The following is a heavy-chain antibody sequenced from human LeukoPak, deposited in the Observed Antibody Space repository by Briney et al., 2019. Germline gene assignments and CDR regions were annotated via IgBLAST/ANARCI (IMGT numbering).Heavy chain of an antibody. J-gene: IGHJ5*02. CDR1: GYTFTGYY. Sequence: ASVKVSCKASGYTFTGYYMHWVRQAPGQGLEWMGWINPNSGGTNYAQKFQGRVTMTRDTSISTAYMELRRLRSDDTAVYYCARVLPTLGRSLASDWFDPWGQGTLVTVSS. CDR2: INPNSGGT. V-gene: IGHV1-2*02. CDR3: ARVLPTLGRSLASDWFDP. D-gene: IGHD3-3*02.